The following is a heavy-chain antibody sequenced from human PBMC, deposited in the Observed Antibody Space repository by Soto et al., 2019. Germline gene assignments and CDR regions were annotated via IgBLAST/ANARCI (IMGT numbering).Heavy chain of an antibody. CDR2: ISAYNGNT. J-gene: IGHJ4*02. D-gene: IGHD3-16*01. CDR1: GYTFTSYG. V-gene: IGHV1-18*01. CDR3: ATDGLELGFDY. Sequence: ASVKVSCKASGYTFTSYGISWVRQAPGQGLEWMGWISAYNGNTNYAQKFQGRVTMTEDTSTDTAYMELSSLRSEDTAVYYCATDGLELGFDYSGQGTLVTVSS.